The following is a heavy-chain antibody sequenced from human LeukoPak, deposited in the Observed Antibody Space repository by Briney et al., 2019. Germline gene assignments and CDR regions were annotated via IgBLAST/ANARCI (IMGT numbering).Heavy chain of an antibody. CDR2: INSDGSST. V-gene: IGHV3-74*01. J-gene: IGHJ4*02. Sequence: GGSLRLSCAASGFTFSSYWMHWVRQAPGKGLVWVSRINSDGSSTSYADSVKGRFTISRDNAKNTLYLQMNSLRAEDTAVYYCARVFDYGGHLGWGQGTLVTVSS. D-gene: IGHD4-23*01. CDR1: GFTFSSYW. CDR3: ARVFDYGGHLG.